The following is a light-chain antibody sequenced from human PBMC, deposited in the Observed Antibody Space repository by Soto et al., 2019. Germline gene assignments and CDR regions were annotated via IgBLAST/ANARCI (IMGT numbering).Light chain of an antibody. CDR2: LGS. CDR3: MKALHTPT. V-gene: IGKV2-28*01. J-gene: IGKJ1*01. CDR1: QSLLHSNGYNY. Sequence: DIVMTQSPLSLPVTPGEPASISCRSSQSLLHSNGYNYLDWYLQKPGQSPQLLIYLGSNRASGVPDRFSGSGSGTDFTLKISRVEAGGVGVYYCMKALHTPTFGQGTKVVIK.